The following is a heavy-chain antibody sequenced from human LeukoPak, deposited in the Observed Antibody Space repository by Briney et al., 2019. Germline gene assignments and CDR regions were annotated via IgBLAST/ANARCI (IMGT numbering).Heavy chain of an antibody. Sequence: SETLSLTCTVSGDSIINNYWAWIRQPAGKGPEWIGRIFSSGSTDYNRSLKSRVTIPVDKSKNQISLKLTSVTAADTAVYYCARGVGAYNWFDPWGQGTLVTVSS. D-gene: IGHD1-26*01. V-gene: IGHV4-4*07. J-gene: IGHJ5*02. CDR1: GDSIINNY. CDR2: IFSSGST. CDR3: ARGVGAYNWFDP.